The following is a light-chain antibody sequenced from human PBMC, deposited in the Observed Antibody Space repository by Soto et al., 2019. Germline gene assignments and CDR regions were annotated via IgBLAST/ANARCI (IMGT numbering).Light chain of an antibody. J-gene: IGLJ2*01. CDR3: QAWDSSVV. Sequence: SYELTQPPSVSVSPGQTASITCSGDKLGDKYACWYQHKPGQSPVLVIFQNTKRPSGIPERFSGSNSGNTATLTISGTQAMDEGDYYCQAWDSSVVFGGGTQLTVL. CDR2: QNT. V-gene: IGLV3-1*01. CDR1: KLGDKY.